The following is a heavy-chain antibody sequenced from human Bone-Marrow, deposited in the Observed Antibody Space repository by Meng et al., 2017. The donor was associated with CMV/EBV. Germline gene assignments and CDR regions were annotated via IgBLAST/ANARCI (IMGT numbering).Heavy chain of an antibody. Sequence: GESLKISCAASGFTFSSYWMSWVRQAPGKGLEWVANIKQDGSEKYYVDSVKGRFTISRDNAQNSLYLQMDNLRAEDTAVYYCARDPRNKGFDPWGQGTLVTVSS. CDR2: IKQDGSEK. CDR1: GFTFSSYW. V-gene: IGHV3-7*03. J-gene: IGHJ5*02. CDR3: ARDPRNKGFDP.